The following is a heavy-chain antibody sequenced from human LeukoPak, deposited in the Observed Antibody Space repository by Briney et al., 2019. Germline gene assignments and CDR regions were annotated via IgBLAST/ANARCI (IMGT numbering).Heavy chain of an antibody. J-gene: IGHJ5*02. D-gene: IGHD2-2*02. Sequence: SETLSLTCAVSGGSISSGGYSWSWIRQPPGKGLEWIGYIYHSGSTYYNPSLKSRVTISVDRSKNQFSLKLSSVTAADTAVYYCARDYCSSTSCYKGWFDPWGQGTLVTVSS. CDR1: GGSISSGGYS. V-gene: IGHV4-30-2*01. CDR2: IYHSGST. CDR3: ARDYCSSTSCYKGWFDP.